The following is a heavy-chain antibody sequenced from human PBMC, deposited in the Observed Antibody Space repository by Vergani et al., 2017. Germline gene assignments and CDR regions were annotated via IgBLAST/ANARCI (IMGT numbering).Heavy chain of an antibody. CDR3: AKGGIISEDYYGMDV. J-gene: IGHJ6*02. Sequence: VQLLESGGGLVQPGGSLRLSCAASGFTFSSYGMHWVRQAPGKGLEWVAVIWYDGSNKYYADSVKGRFTISRDNSKNTLYLQMNSLRAEDTAVYYCAKGGIISEDYYGMDVWGQGTTVTVSS. CDR2: IWYDGSNK. V-gene: IGHV3-33*06. CDR1: GFTFSSYG. D-gene: IGHD2-15*01.